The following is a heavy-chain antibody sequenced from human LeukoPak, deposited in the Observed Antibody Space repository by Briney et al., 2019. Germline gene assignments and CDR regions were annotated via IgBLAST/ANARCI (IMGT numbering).Heavy chain of an antibody. CDR3: ARDRARRYFDWLLPPAGAFDI. CDR2: ISYDGSNK. Sequence: PGGSVRLSCAASGFTFSSYAMHWVRQAPGKGLEWVAVISYDGSNKYYADSVKGRFTISRDNSKNTLYLQMNSLRAEDTAVYYCARDRARRYFDWLLPPAGAFDIWGQGTMVTVSS. J-gene: IGHJ3*02. CDR1: GFTFSSYA. V-gene: IGHV3-30-3*01. D-gene: IGHD3-9*01.